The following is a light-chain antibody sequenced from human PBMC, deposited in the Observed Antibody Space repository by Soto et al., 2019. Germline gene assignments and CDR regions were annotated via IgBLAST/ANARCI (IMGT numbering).Light chain of an antibody. CDR3: SSYTSSSTLYV. CDR1: SSDVGGYNY. Sequence: QSALTQPASVSGSPGQSITISCTGTSSDVGGYNYVSWYQQHPGKAPKLMIYEVSNRPSGVSNRFSGSKSGNTASLTISGLHAEDEADYYCSSYTSSSTLYVVGTGTKLTVL. V-gene: IGLV2-14*01. J-gene: IGLJ1*01. CDR2: EVS.